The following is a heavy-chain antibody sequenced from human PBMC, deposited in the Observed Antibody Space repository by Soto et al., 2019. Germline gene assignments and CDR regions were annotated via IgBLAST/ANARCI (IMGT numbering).Heavy chain of an antibody. J-gene: IGHJ6*03. Sequence: SETLSLTCAVSSGSISSSSWWSWVRQPPGKGLEWIGEIYHSGSTNYNPSLKSRVTISVDTSKNQFSLKLSSVTAADTAVYYCARGGGKTESYYYMDVGGKGTTVTVSS. D-gene: IGHD3-10*01. CDR2: IYHSGST. CDR3: ARGGGKTESYYYMDV. V-gene: IGHV4-4*02. CDR1: SGSISSSSW.